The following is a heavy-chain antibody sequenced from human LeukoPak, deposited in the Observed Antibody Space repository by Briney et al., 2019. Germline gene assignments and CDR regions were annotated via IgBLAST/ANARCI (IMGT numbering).Heavy chain of an antibody. Sequence: PSETLSLTCAVYGGSFSGYYWSWIRQPPGKGLEWIGEINHSGSTNYNPSLKSRVTISVDTSKNQFSLKLSSVTAADTAVYYCARDGWFGESSGDWGQGTLVTVSS. V-gene: IGHV4-34*01. CDR1: GGSFSGYY. CDR3: ARDGWFGESSGD. J-gene: IGHJ4*02. CDR2: INHSGST. D-gene: IGHD3-10*01.